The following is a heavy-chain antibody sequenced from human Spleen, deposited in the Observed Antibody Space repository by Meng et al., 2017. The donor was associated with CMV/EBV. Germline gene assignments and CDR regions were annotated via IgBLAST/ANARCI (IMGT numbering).Heavy chain of an antibody. J-gene: IGHJ3*02. CDR1: GFTFSSAW. D-gene: IGHD3-10*01. CDR3: ATEDVIREFEKDAFNI. CDR2: IKSKIDGGTT. V-gene: IGHV3-15*01. Sequence: GGSLRLSCAASGFTFSSAWMSWVRQAPGKGLEWVGRIKSKIDGGTTDYAAPVKGRFTISRDDSKNALFLRMNSLKSEDTAIYYCATEDVIREFEKDAFNIWGQGTMVTVSS.